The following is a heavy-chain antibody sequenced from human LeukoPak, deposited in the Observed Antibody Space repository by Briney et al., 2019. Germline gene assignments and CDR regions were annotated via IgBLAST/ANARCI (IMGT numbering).Heavy chain of an antibody. CDR2: INPNSGGT. CDR3: ARAGSNYRSADY. Sequence: ASVKVSCKASGYTFTGYYLHWVRQAPGQGLERMGWINPNSGGTNYAQKFQGRVTMTRDTSISTAYMELSRLRSDDTAVYYCARAGSNYRSADYWGQGTLVTVSS. V-gene: IGHV1-2*02. D-gene: IGHD4-11*01. J-gene: IGHJ4*02. CDR1: GYTFTGYY.